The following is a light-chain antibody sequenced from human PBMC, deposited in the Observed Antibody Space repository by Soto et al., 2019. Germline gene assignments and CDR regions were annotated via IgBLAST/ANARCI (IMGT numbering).Light chain of an antibody. CDR1: QSVSSSY. CDR2: GAS. V-gene: IGKV3-20*01. Sequence: EIVLTQSPGTLSLSPGERATLSCRASQSVSSSYLAWYQQKPGQAPRPLIYGASSRAIGIPDRFSGSGYGTDFTLTISRLEPEDFAVYYCQQYGSSPWTFGQGTKV. J-gene: IGKJ1*01. CDR3: QQYGSSPWT.